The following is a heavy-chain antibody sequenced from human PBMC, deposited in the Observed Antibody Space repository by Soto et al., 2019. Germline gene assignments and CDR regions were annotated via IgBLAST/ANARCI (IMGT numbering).Heavy chain of an antibody. CDR2: ISYDGSNK. CDR1: GFTFSSYG. V-gene: IGHV3-30*18. D-gene: IGHD6-13*01. J-gene: IGHJ5*02. CDR3: AKGGEQQPTDP. Sequence: GGSLRLSXAASGFTFSSYGMHWVRQAPGKGLEWVAVISYDGSNKYYADSVKGRFTISRDNSKNTLYLQMNSLRAEDTAVYYCAKGGEQQPTDPWGQGTLVTVSS.